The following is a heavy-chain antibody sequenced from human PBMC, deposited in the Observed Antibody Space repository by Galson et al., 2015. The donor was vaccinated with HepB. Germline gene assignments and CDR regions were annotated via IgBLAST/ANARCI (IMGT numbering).Heavy chain of an antibody. D-gene: IGHD3-10*01. V-gene: IGHV3-53*04. J-gene: IGHJ6*02. Sequence: SLRLSCAASEFIVSSTYMSWVRQAPGKGLEWVSVIYNSGSAYYADSVKGRFTISRHNSKNTLYLQMDSLRPEDTAVYYCAREWRGNVRDYYGMDVWGQGTTVTVSS. CDR1: EFIVSSTY. CDR2: IYNSGSA. CDR3: AREWRGNVRDYYGMDV.